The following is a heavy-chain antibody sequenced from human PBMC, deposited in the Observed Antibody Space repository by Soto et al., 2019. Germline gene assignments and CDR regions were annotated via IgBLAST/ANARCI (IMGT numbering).Heavy chain of an antibody. V-gene: IGHV1-46*03. CDR2: INPSGGST. CDR1: GYTFTSYY. J-gene: IGHJ4*02. CDR3: PGGKSGAGTLDS. D-gene: IGHD6-19*01. Sequence: QVQLVQSGAEVKKPGASVKVSCKASGYTFTSYYMHWVRQAPGQGLEWMGIINPSGGSTSYAQKFQGRATRTRDRSTRTVYRELSGLRAENTAVYYVPGGKSGAGTLDSWAKGPLVTVSS.